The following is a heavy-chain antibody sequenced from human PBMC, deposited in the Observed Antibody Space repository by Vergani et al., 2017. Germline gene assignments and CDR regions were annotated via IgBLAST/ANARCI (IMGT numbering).Heavy chain of an antibody. CDR1: GYTFTTYA. Sequence: QVQLVQSGAEVKKPGASVKVSCKASGYTFTTYAMHWVRQAPGQRLEWMGWINAGNGYTKYSQKFQGRVTIAMDTSASTAYMELSSLRSEDTAVYYCARDGGCSTISCPHPYYYYMDVWGKGTTVTVSS. CDR2: INAGNGYT. CDR3: ARDGGCSTISCPHPYYYYMDV. V-gene: IGHV1-3*01. D-gene: IGHD2-2*01. J-gene: IGHJ6*03.